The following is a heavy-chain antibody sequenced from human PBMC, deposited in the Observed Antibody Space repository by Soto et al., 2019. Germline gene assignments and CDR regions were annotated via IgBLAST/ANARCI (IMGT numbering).Heavy chain of an antibody. J-gene: IGHJ4*02. CDR2: IIPMLGAS. Sequence: QVQLEQSGAEVKKPGSSVKVSCKASGDTFTGYTVTWVRQAPGQGLEWVGRIIPMLGASNYALRFQGRVSIMADKSTDTVYMDVMRLTSEDTAVYYCARSRGSYYTQFDDWGQGTLVTVSS. D-gene: IGHD1-26*01. V-gene: IGHV1-69*08. CDR3: ARSRGSYYTQFDD. CDR1: GDTFTGYT.